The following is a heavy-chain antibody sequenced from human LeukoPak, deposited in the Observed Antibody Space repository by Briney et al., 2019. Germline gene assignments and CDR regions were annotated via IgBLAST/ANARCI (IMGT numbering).Heavy chain of an antibody. Sequence: SGGSLRLSCAASGFTFSSYWMHWVRQAPGKGLVWVSRLNNDGSSTNYADSVKGRFTISRDNAKNSVYLQMNSLRAEDTAVYYCAREGGFGYDDAFDTWGHGTTVTVSS. CDR3: AREGGFGYDDAFDT. V-gene: IGHV3-74*01. CDR1: GFTFSSYW. CDR2: LNNDGSST. J-gene: IGHJ3*02. D-gene: IGHD3-16*02.